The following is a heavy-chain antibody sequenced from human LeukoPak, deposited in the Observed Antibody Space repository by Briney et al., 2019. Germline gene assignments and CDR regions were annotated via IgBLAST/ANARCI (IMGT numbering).Heavy chain of an antibody. J-gene: IGHJ3*02. CDR3: AKERYDTHAFDI. CDR2: ISGSGGST. Sequence: GGSLRLSCAASGFTFSSYAMSWVRQAPGKGLEWVLAISGSGGSTYHADSVKGRFTISRDNSKNTLYLQMNSLRAEDTAVYYCAKERYDTHAFDIWGQGTMVTVSS. D-gene: IGHD1-1*01. CDR1: GFTFSSYA. V-gene: IGHV3-23*01.